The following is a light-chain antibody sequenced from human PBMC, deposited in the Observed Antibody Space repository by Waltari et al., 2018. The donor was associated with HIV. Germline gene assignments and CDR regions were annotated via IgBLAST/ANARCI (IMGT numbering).Light chain of an antibody. CDR2: QNS. V-gene: IGLV3-1*01. CDR1: NLGFTY. Sequence: SYELTQPPSVSVSPGQTASLTSSGANLGFTYASWYQQKPGQAPVLVMYQNSKGPAGMPQRYSGSNAGDTATVTISGTQAGDEADYYCQAWDSSYAVVFGGGTKLTVL. CDR3: QAWDSSYAVV. J-gene: IGLJ2*01.